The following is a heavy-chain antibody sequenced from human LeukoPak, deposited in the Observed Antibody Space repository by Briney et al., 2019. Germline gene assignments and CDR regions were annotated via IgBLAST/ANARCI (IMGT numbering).Heavy chain of an antibody. D-gene: IGHD4-23*01. V-gene: IGHV3-23*01. CDR2: ISGSGGST. CDR1: GFTFSGYA. Sequence: SGGSLRLSCAASGFTFSGYAMSWVRQAPGKGLEWVSAISGSGGSTYYADSVKGRFTISRDNSKNALYLQMNSLRAEDTAVYYCARVLGNPAAFDIWGQGTMVTVSS. J-gene: IGHJ3*02. CDR3: ARVLGNPAAFDI.